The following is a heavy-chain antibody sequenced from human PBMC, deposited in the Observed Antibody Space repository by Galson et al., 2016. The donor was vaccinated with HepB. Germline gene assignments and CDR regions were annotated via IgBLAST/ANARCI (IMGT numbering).Heavy chain of an antibody. J-gene: IGHJ6*04. Sequence: ETLSLTCAVSGGSINYNYWWTWVRQPPGKGLEWIGEIHDGVGSNYAQNLQGKVTMTTDTSTSTAYMELRSLRSDDTALYYCARGGTMVQGIHFYFGIDVWGKGTTVTVSS. D-gene: IGHD3-10*01. CDR2: IHDGVGS. CDR3: ARGGTMVQGIHFYFGIDV. CDR1: GGSINYNYW. V-gene: IGHV4-4*02.